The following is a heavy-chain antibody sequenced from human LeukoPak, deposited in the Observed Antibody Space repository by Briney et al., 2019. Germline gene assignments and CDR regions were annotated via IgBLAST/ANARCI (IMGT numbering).Heavy chain of an antibody. CDR1: GGSISSSSYY. J-gene: IGHJ5*02. Sequence: KPSETLSLTCTVSGGSISSSSYYWGWIRQPPGKGLEWIGSIYYSGSTYYNPSLKSRVTISVDTSKNQFSLKLSSVTAADTAVHYCARLCYYYDSSGYYYWFEPWGQGTLVTVSS. CDR3: ARLCYYYDSSGYYYWFEP. CDR2: IYYSGST. D-gene: IGHD3-22*01. V-gene: IGHV4-39*01.